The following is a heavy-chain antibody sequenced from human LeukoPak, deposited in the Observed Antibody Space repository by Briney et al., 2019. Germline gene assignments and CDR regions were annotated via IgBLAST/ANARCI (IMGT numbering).Heavy chain of an antibody. Sequence: PGGSLRLSCAASGFTFSIYTMNWVRQAPGKGLEWVANIKQDGSEKYYVDSVKGRFTISRDNAKNSLYLQMNSLRAEDTAVYYCARGAAADVFDYWGQGTLVTVSS. J-gene: IGHJ4*02. D-gene: IGHD6-13*01. V-gene: IGHV3-7*03. CDR2: IKQDGSEK. CDR3: ARGAAADVFDY. CDR1: GFTFSIYT.